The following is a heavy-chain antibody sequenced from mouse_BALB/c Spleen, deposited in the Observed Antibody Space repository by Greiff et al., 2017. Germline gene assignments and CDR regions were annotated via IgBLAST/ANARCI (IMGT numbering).Heavy chain of an antibody. Sequence: EVHLVESGGGLVQPGGSRKLSCAASGFTFTSFGMHWVRQAPEKGLEWVADISSGSSTTYYADTVKGRITISRDKPKNTLFLQMTSLRSEDTAMYFCARSWVYDCSEYFADWGQGTPVTVSA. V-gene: IGHV5-17*02. CDR3: ARSWVYDCSEYFAD. J-gene: IGHJ3*01. D-gene: IGHD2-12*01. CDR1: GFTFTSFG. CDR2: ISSGSSTT.